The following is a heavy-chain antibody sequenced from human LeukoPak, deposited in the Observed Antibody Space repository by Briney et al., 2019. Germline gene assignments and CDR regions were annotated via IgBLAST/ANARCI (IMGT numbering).Heavy chain of an antibody. CDR1: GGSFSGYY. CDR3: ARRTIFGVVYYARGFDY. Sequence: KSSETLSLTCAVYGGSFSGYYWSWIRQPPGKGLEWIGEINHSGSTNYNPSLKSRVTISVDTSKNQFSLKLSSVTAADTAVYYCARRTIFGVVYYARGFDYWGQGTLVTVSS. CDR2: INHSGST. J-gene: IGHJ4*02. V-gene: IGHV4-34*01. D-gene: IGHD3-3*01.